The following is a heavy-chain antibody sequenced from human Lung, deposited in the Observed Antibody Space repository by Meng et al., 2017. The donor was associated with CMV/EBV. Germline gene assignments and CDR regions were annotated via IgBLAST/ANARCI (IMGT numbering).Heavy chain of an antibody. CDR3: ARDSASVGSGYYYYYGMDV. CDR2: ISSSSSYI. CDR1: GFTFSSYS. V-gene: IGHV3-21*01. J-gene: IGHJ6*02. Sequence: GESLKISCAASGFTFSSYSMNWVRQAPGKGLEWVSSISSSSSYIYYADSVKGRFTISRDNAKNSLYLQMNSLRAEDTAVYYCARDSASVGSGYYYYYGMDVWGQGTXVTVYS. D-gene: IGHD2-15*01.